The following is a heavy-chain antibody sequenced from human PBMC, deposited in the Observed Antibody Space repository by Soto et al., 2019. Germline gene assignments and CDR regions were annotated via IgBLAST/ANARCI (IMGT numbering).Heavy chain of an antibody. CDR1: GYTFTSYD. J-gene: IGHJ6*02. Sequence: QVQLVQSGAEVKKPGASVKVSCKASGYTFTSYDINWVRQATGQGLEWMGWMNPNSGNTGYAQKFQGRVTMTRNTSISTAYMELRSLRSEDTAVYYCARALVVVAAKNGMDVWGQGTTVTVSS. D-gene: IGHD2-15*01. V-gene: IGHV1-8*01. CDR3: ARALVVVAAKNGMDV. CDR2: MNPNSGNT.